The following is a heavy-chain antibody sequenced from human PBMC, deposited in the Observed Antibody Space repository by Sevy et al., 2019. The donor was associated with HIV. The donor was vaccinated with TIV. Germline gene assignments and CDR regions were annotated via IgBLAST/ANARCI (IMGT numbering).Heavy chain of an antibody. Sequence: SETLSLTCTVSGGSISRYYWSWIRQPPGKGLEWIGYIYYNGSTNYNPSLKSRVTISVDTSKNQFSLNLSSVTASDTAVYYCARQRQLVLDYWGHGTLVTVSS. J-gene: IGHJ4*01. CDR1: GGSISRYY. V-gene: IGHV4-59*08. CDR3: ARQRQLVLDY. D-gene: IGHD6-13*01. CDR2: IYYNGST.